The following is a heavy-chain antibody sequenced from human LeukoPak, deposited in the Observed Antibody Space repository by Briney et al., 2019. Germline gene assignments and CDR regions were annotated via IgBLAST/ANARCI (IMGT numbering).Heavy chain of an antibody. CDR3: ARLRGTLVPASSFDY. J-gene: IGHJ4*02. V-gene: IGHV4-39*07. CDR1: GGSISSSSYY. CDR2: INHSGST. Sequence: SETLSLTCTVSGGSISSSSYYWGWIRQPPGKGLEWIGEINHSGSTNYNPSLKSRVTISVDTSKNQFSLKLSSVTAADTAVYYCARLRGTLVPASSFDYWGQGTLVTVSS. D-gene: IGHD2-2*01.